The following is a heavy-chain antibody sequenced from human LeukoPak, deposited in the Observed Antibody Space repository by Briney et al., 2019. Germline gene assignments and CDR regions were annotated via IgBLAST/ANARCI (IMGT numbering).Heavy chain of an antibody. V-gene: IGHV4-34*01. Sequence: PSGTLSLTCAVYGGSFSGYYWSWIRQPPGKGLEWIGEINHSGSTNYNPSLKSRVTISVDTSKNQFSLKLSSVTAADTAVYYCARGGVTMVRGVIRNFDYWGQGTLVTVSS. J-gene: IGHJ4*02. CDR1: GGSFSGYY. CDR3: ARGGVTMVRGVIRNFDY. D-gene: IGHD3-10*01. CDR2: INHSGST.